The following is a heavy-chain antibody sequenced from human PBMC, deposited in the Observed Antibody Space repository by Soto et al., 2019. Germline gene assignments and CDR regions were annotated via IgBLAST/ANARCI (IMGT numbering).Heavy chain of an antibody. CDR2: ISSTSSTI. J-gene: IGHJ5*02. D-gene: IGHD2-15*01. CDR1: GFTFSSYS. Sequence: PGGSLRLSCAASGFTFSSYSMNWVRQAPGKGLEWVSYISSTSSTIYYADSVKGRFTISRDNAKNSLFLQMKSLRDEDTAVYYCARGNFEVVVSSSRWFDPWGQGTLVTVSS. V-gene: IGHV3-48*02. CDR3: ARGNFEVVVSSSRWFDP.